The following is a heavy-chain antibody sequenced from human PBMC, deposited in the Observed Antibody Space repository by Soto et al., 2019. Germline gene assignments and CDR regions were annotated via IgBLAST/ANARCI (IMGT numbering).Heavy chain of an antibody. J-gene: IGHJ3*02. CDR1: GGSMSSSSYS. Sequence: QLQLQESGPGLVKPSETLSRTCTVSGGSMSSSSYSWDWIRQPPGKGLEGIGSIYYSGSTYYNPSINTRVTISVDTSKNQFSLRLSSVTAADTAVYYCARPVYDFWSGTNAFDIWGQGTMVTISS. CDR2: IYYSGST. V-gene: IGHV4-39*01. CDR3: ARPVYDFWSGTNAFDI. D-gene: IGHD3-3*01.